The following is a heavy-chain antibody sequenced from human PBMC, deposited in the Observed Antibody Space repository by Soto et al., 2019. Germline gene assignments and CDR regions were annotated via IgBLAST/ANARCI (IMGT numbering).Heavy chain of an antibody. D-gene: IGHD6-13*01. Sequence: GGSLRLSCAASGFTFSSYAMSWVRQAPGKGLEWVSAISGSGGSTYYADSVKGRFTISRDNSKNTLYLQMNSLGAEDTAVYYCAKVQQQLGYFDYWGQGTLVTVPQ. V-gene: IGHV3-23*01. CDR2: ISGSGGST. J-gene: IGHJ4*02. CDR1: GFTFSSYA. CDR3: AKVQQQLGYFDY.